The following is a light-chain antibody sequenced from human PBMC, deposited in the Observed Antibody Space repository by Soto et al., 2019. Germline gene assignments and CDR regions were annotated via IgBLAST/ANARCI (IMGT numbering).Light chain of an antibody. J-gene: IGLJ2*01. V-gene: IGLV1-40*01. CDR2: GNS. CDR1: SSNIGAGYD. CDR3: QSYDSSLSVV. Sequence: QSVLTQPPSVSGAPGQRVTISCTGSSSNIGAGYDVHGYQQLPGTAPKLLIYGNSNRPSGVPDRFSGSKSGPSASLAITGLQAEDEADYYCQSYDSSLSVVFGGGTKLTVL.